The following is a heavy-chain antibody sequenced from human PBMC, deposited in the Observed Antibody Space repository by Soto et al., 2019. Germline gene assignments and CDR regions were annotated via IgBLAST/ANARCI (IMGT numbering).Heavy chain of an antibody. CDR1: GGDFLSYT. D-gene: IGHD3-10*01. J-gene: IGHJ6*02. CDR2: IIPILDVA. V-gene: IGHV1-69*02. Sequence: QLVQSGAEVKKPGSSVKVSCKASGGDFLSYTISWVRQAPGQGPEWMGTIIPILDVAKNAQKFQGRVAITADKATSTVDMELRSLRSDDTAVYYCAPRWFGELWHGMDVWGQGTTITVSS. CDR3: APRWFGELWHGMDV.